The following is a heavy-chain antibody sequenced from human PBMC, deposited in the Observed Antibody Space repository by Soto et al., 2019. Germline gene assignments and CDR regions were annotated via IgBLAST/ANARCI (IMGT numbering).Heavy chain of an antibody. D-gene: IGHD1-1*01. V-gene: IGHV3-23*01. CDR1: GFTFSIYA. Sequence: EVQMLESGGGLVQPGGSLRLSCAASGFTFSIYAMSWVRQAPGKGLEWVSAISGSGDNTYYADPVKGRFTISSDNSKNKLYMQMNSLRAEDTAVYYCAKDSGIPRGTVNPNWFDPWGQGTLVTVSS. CDR2: ISGSGDNT. J-gene: IGHJ5*02. CDR3: AKDSGIPRGTVNPNWFDP.